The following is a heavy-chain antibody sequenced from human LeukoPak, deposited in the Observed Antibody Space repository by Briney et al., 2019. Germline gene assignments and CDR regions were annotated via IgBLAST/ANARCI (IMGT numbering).Heavy chain of an antibody. CDR1: GYTFTNYG. J-gene: IGHJ4*02. CDR3: ARESPLYSYGNKPGTPDY. Sequence: VASVKVSCKASGYTFTNYGISWVRQAPGQGLEWMGWISAYNGNTIYAQKVQGRVTMTTDTSTSTAYMELRSLRSDDTAVYYCARESPLYSYGNKPGTPDYWGQGTLVTVSS. CDR2: ISAYNGNT. V-gene: IGHV1-18*01. D-gene: IGHD5-18*01.